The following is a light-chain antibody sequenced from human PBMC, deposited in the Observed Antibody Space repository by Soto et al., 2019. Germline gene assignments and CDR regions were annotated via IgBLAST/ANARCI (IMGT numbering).Light chain of an antibody. J-gene: IGKJ2*03. CDR2: GIS. V-gene: IGKV1-6*01. CDR3: LHDALFPYS. CDR1: QAIRND. Sequence: IQMTQSPSSLSASVGDTVTFTCRASQAIRNDLGWFQQRPGKPPKLLIYGISILQTGVPSRFSGSGSGTDFTLTISGLQPEDFATYYCLHDALFPYSFGQGTRLEI.